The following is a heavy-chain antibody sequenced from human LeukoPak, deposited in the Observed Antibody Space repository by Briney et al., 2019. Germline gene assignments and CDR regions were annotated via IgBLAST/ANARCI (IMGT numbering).Heavy chain of an antibody. Sequence: SETLSLTCTVSGGSISSSSYYWGWIRQPPGKGLEWIGSIYYSGSTYYNPSLKSRVTISVDTSKSQFSLKLSSVTAADTAVYYCARTMHSSGWYPGFDYWGQGTLSPSPQ. CDR3: ARTMHSSGWYPGFDY. CDR2: IYYSGST. V-gene: IGHV4-39*01. J-gene: IGHJ4*02. D-gene: IGHD6-19*01. CDR1: GGSISSSSYY.